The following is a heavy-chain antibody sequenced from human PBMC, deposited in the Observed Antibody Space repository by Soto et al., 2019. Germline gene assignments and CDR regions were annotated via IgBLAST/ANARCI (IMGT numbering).Heavy chain of an antibody. Sequence: SETLSLTCTVSGGSISSSSYYWGWIRQPPGKGLEWIGSIYYSGSTYYNPSLKSRVTISVDTSKNQFSLKLSSVTAADTAVYYCARHLDISPMTTVTTALGYWGQGTLVTVSS. J-gene: IGHJ4*02. D-gene: IGHD4-17*01. V-gene: IGHV4-39*01. CDR1: GGSISSSSYY. CDR3: ARHLDISPMTTVTTALGY. CDR2: IYYSGST.